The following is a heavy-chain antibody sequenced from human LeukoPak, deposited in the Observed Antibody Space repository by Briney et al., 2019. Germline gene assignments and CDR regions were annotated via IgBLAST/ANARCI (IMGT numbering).Heavy chain of an antibody. CDR1: GGSVSSGSYY. V-gene: IGHV4-61*01. CDR2: IYYSGST. J-gene: IGHJ2*01. Sequence: PSETLSLTCTVSGGSVSSGSYYWSWIRQPPGKGLEWIGYIYYSGSTNYNPSLKSRVTISVDTSKNQFSLKLSSVTAADTAVYYCARDPAPIVAAGLWYFDLWGRGTLVTVSS. D-gene: IGHD6-13*01. CDR3: ARDPAPIVAAGLWYFDL.